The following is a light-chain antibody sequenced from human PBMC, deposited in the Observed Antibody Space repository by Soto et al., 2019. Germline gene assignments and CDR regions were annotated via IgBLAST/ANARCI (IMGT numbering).Light chain of an antibody. J-gene: IGLJ2*01. Sequence: QSVLTQPPSVSGAPGQRVTISCTGSSSNIGAGYDVHWYQQLPGTAPKLLIYGNSNRPSGVPDRFSGSKSGTSASLAITGLXAXXEXDYSCQSYDSSLSGNVVFGGGTKLTVL. V-gene: IGLV1-40*01. CDR1: SSNIGAGYD. CDR2: GNS. CDR3: QSYDSSLSGNVV.